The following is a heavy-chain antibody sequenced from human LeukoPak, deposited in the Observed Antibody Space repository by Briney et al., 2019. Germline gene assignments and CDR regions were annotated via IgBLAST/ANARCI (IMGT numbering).Heavy chain of an antibody. Sequence: PGGSLRLSCAASGFTFSSYEMNWVRQAPGKGLEWVSYISSSGSTIYYADSVKGRFTISRDNAKNSLYLQMNSLRAEDTAVYYCARDYGDSCFDYWGQGTLVTVSS. J-gene: IGHJ4*02. CDR1: GFTFSSYE. V-gene: IGHV3-48*03. CDR3: ARDYGDSCFDY. D-gene: IGHD4-17*01. CDR2: ISSSGSTI.